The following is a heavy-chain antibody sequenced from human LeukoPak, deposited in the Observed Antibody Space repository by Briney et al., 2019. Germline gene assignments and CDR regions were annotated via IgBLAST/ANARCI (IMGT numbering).Heavy chain of an antibody. CDR1: GGTFSSYA. CDR3: ARDWADVLLWFGELSPSDDAFDI. Sequence: GASVKVSCKASGGTFSSYAISWVRQAPGQGLEWMGRIIPILGIANYAQKFQGRVTITVDKSTSTAYMELSSLRSEDTAVYYCARDWADVLLWFGELSPSDDAFDIWGQGTMVTVSS. D-gene: IGHD3-10*01. V-gene: IGHV1-69*04. J-gene: IGHJ3*02. CDR2: IIPILGIA.